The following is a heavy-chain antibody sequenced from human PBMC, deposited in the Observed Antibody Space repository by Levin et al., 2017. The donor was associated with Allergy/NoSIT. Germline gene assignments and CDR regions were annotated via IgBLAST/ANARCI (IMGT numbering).Heavy chain of an antibody. CDR2: ISGSGGST. D-gene: IGHD6-19*01. Sequence: LSLPCAASGFTFRSYAMSWVRPAPGKGLEWVSAISGSGGSTYYADSVKGRFTISRDNSKNTLYLQMNSLRAEDTAVYYCAKDIWWLVRGFDYWGQGTLVTVSS. CDR1: GFTFRSYA. J-gene: IGHJ4*02. CDR3: AKDIWWLVRGFDY. V-gene: IGHV3-23*01.